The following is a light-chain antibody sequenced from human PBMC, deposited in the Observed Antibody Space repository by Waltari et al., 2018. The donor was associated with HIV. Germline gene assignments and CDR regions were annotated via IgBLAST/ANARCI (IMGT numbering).Light chain of an antibody. CDR1: STNIGAPYD. Sequence: QSVLTQPPSVSGAPGQRVTIFCSGSSTNIGAPYDVPWSQQFPGTAPQLLIFGNTNRPSGVPDRFSGSKSGTSASLAITGLQAEDEADYYCQSYDSSLSAPVVFGGGTKLTVL. J-gene: IGLJ2*01. V-gene: IGLV1-40*01. CDR2: GNT. CDR3: QSYDSSLSAPVV.